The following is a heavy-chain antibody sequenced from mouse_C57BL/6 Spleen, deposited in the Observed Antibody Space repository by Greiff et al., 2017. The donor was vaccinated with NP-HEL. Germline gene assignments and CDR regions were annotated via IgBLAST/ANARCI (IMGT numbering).Heavy chain of an antibody. CDR1: GFTFSDYY. CDR2: INYDGSST. CDR3: ARDKGGLFDY. Sequence: EVKLVESEGGLVQPGSSMKLSCTASGFTFSDYYMAWVRQVPEKGLEWVANINYDGSSTYYLDSLKSRFIISRDNAKNILYLQMSSLKSEDTATYYCARDKGGLFDYWGQGTTLTVSS. J-gene: IGHJ2*01. V-gene: IGHV5-16*01.